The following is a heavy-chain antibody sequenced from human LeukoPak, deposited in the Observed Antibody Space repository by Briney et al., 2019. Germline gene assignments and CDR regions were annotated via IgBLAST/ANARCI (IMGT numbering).Heavy chain of an antibody. J-gene: IGHJ6*02. V-gene: IGHV3-48*03. CDR1: GFTLRTYE. CDR3: ARDRGSSWYDYYYYGLDV. D-gene: IGHD6-13*01. Sequence: AGGPLRLSCTASGFTLRTYEMNWVRQAPGKGLEWVSYISSSGTTIYYADSVEGRFTISRDNAKNSLYLEMNSLRDDDTAIYYCARDRGSSWYDYYYYGLDVWGQGTTVTVSS. CDR2: ISSSGTTI.